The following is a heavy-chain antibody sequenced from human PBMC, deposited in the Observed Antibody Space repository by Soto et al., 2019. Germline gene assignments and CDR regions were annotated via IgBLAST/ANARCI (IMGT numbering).Heavy chain of an antibody. CDR2: IYHAGNT. V-gene: IGHV4-59*08. D-gene: IGHD1-20*01. CDR3: ARLNYYFHH. J-gene: IGHJ4*02. Sequence: QVQLQESRPGLVKDSETLSLTCSVSGDSITAYYWSWIRQSPGKGLEWIGYIYHAGNTKYNPSLRVRVTMSVDTSRNRFSLKLKSVTAADTAIYYCARLNYYFHHWGQGTLVTVSS. CDR1: GDSITAYY.